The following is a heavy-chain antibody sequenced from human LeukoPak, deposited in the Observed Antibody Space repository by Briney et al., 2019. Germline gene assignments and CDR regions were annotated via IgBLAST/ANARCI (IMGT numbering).Heavy chain of an antibody. CDR3: ATGEHSVVAARYTFDY. J-gene: IGHJ4*02. CDR2: FDPEDGET. CDR1: GYTLTELS. D-gene: IGHD6-6*01. V-gene: IGHV1-24*01. Sequence: ASVKVSCKVSGYTLTELSMHWVRQAPGKGLEWMGGFDPEDGETIYAQKFQGRVTMTEDTSTDTAYMELSSLRSEGTAVYYCATGEHSVVAARYTFDYWGQGTLVTVSS.